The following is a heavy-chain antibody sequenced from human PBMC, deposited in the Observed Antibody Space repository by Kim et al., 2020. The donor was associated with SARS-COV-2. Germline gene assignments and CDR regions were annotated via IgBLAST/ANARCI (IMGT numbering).Heavy chain of an antibody. V-gene: IGHV1-46*01. CDR1: GYTFTSYY. CDR3: ARDPNVRITMVRGVISYYYGMDV. D-gene: IGHD3-10*01. Sequence: ASVKVSCKASGYTFTSYYMHWVRQAPGQGLDWMGIINPTGGSTSYAQKFQGRVTMTRDTSTSTVYMELSSLRSEDTAVYYCARDPNVRITMVRGVISYYYGMDVWGQGTTVTVSS. J-gene: IGHJ6*02. CDR2: INPTGGST.